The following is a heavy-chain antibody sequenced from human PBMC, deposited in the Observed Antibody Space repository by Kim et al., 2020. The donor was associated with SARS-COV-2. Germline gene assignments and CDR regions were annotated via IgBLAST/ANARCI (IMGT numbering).Heavy chain of an antibody. V-gene: IGHV1-18*01. D-gene: IGHD3-3*01. CDR3: ARDPIFGVVIIPVDYYYGMDV. CDR2: ISAYNGNT. J-gene: IGHJ6*02. CDR1: GYTFTSYG. Sequence: ASVKVSCKASGYTFTSYGISWVRQAPGQGLEWMGWISAYNGNTNYAQKLQGRVTMTTDTSTSTAYMELRSLRSDDTAVYYCARDPIFGVVIIPVDYYYGMDVWGQGTTVTVSS.